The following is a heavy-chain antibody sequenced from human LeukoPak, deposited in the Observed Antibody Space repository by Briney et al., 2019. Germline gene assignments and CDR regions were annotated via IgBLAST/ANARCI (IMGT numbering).Heavy chain of an antibody. Sequence: GGSLRLSCVVSGFTFNRCWMNWVRQAPGKGLEWVAHINPDGRDTYYVDSVKGRFTISRDNSKNTLYLQMNSLRAEDTAVYYCASRPRGGAALDYWGQGTLVTVSS. CDR3: ASRPRGGAALDY. V-gene: IGHV3-7*03. CDR1: GFTFNRCW. J-gene: IGHJ4*02. D-gene: IGHD6-6*01. CDR2: INPDGRDT.